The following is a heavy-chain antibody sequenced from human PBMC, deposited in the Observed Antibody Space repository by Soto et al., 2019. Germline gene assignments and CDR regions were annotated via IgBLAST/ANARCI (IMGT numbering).Heavy chain of an antibody. Sequence: SETLSLTCTVPGDSISSSSYHWGWIRQPPGKGLEWIGTFYYSGSTNYNPSLKSRVTISADTSKNQFSLKLSSVTAADTAVYYCARSRFGELFGYWGQGTLVTVSS. CDR1: GDSISSSSYH. CDR2: FYYSGST. J-gene: IGHJ4*02. V-gene: IGHV4-39*07. D-gene: IGHD3-10*01. CDR3: ARSRFGELFGY.